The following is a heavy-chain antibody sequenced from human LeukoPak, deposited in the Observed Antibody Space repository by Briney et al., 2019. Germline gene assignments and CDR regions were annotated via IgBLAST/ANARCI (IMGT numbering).Heavy chain of an antibody. Sequence: PGGTLRLSCAASGFTFSSYGMSWVRQAPGKGLEWVSAISGSGGSTYYADSVKGRFTISRDNSKNTLYLQMNSLRAEDTAVYYCAHRGYYDSSGYFNGWGQGTLVTVSS. J-gene: IGHJ4*02. CDR3: AHRGYYDSSGYFNG. CDR1: GFTFSSYG. CDR2: ISGSGGST. V-gene: IGHV3-23*01. D-gene: IGHD3-22*01.